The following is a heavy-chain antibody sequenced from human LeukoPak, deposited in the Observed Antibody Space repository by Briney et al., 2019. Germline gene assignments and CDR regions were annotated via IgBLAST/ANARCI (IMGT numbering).Heavy chain of an antibody. J-gene: IGHJ4*02. CDR1: GFTFSSYG. V-gene: IGHV3-33*01. CDR3: ARDEGIAAAVADY. D-gene: IGHD6-13*01. Sequence: GGSLRLSCAASGFTFSSYGMHWVRQAPGKGLEWVAVIWYDGSNKYYADSVKGRFTISRDNSKNTLYLQMNSPRAEDTAVYYCARDEGIAAAVADYWGQGTLVTVSS. CDR2: IWYDGSNK.